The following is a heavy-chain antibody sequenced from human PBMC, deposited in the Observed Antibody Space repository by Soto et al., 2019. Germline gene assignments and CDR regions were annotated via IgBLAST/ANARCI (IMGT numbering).Heavy chain of an antibody. Sequence: GGSLRLSCAASGFDISSYGMHWVRQAPGKGLEWVAVISYDGSKKYYADSVEGRFTISRDNSKNTLYLQMDSLRAEDTAVYYCAKDTSYYYGSGSYPAHYYFDYWGQGTLVTVSS. D-gene: IGHD3-10*01. CDR1: GFDISSYG. V-gene: IGHV3-30*18. CDR3: AKDTSYYYGSGSYPAHYYFDY. J-gene: IGHJ4*02. CDR2: ISYDGSKK.